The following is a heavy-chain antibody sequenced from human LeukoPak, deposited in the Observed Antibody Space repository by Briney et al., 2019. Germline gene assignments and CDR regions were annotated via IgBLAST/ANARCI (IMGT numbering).Heavy chain of an antibody. V-gene: IGHV3-23*01. CDR3: AKDGGSYQFDY. CDR1: RFTFSSYG. Sequence: GGSLRLSCAASRFTFSSYGLSWVRQAPGKGLEWVSAISGSGAKTYYADSVKGRFTISRDNSKNTLYLQVNSLRAEDTAVHYCAKDGGSYQFDYWGQGTLVTVSS. J-gene: IGHJ4*02. D-gene: IGHD1-26*01. CDR2: ISGSGAKT.